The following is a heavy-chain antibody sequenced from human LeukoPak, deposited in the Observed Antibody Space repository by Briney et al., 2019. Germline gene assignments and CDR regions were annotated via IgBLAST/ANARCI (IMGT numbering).Heavy chain of an antibody. CDR3: ARGGPHPGGDLSGYHTPFDY. V-gene: IGHV1-2*02. D-gene: IGHD5-12*01. J-gene: IGHJ4*02. CDR2: INPNSGGP. CDR1: GYTFTGYY. Sequence: APVKVSCKASGYTFTGYYMHWVRQAPGQGLEWMGWINPNSGGPNYEQKFQGRVTMTKDTSISTAYMELSRLRSDDTAVYYCARGGPHPGGDLSGYHTPFDYWGQGTLVTVSS.